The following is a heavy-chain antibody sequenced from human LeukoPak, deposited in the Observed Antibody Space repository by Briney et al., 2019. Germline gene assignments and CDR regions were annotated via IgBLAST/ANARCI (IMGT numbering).Heavy chain of an antibody. V-gene: IGHV1-2*02. D-gene: IGHD3-10*01. CDR2: INPHSGAT. J-gene: IGHJ5*02. CDR3: ARGRTMIRGVSWFDP. CDR1: GYSFKDYY. Sequence: ASMKVSFRASGYSFKDYYIHWVRQAPGQGLEWMGWINPHSGATKYSLRFQGRVTMTRDTSISTVYMELSSLRSDDTAVYYCARGRTMIRGVSWFDPWGQGTLVSVSS.